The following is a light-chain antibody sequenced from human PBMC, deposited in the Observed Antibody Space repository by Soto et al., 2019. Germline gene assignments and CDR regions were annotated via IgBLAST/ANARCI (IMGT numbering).Light chain of an antibody. V-gene: IGKV3-11*01. CDR3: QQRNVWPPIT. CDR2: DAC. J-gene: IGKJ5*01. Sequence: EGVLTQSPATLSLSPGQRDTLSCRASQSIRTALAWYQQKPGQAPRLVIFDACNRANGVPARFGGSRSGTDFTLTINSLAPEDFAVYYCQQRNVWPPITFGQGTRLETK. CDR1: QSIRTA.